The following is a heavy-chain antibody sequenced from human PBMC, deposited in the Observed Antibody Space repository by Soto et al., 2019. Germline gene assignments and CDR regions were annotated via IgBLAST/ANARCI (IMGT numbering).Heavy chain of an antibody. J-gene: IGHJ4*02. CDR2: ISGSGGST. V-gene: IGHV3-23*01. D-gene: IGHD3-3*01. Sequence: EVQLLESGGGLVQPGGSLRLSCAASGFTFSSYAMSWVRQAPGKGLEWVSAISGSGGSTYYADSVKGRFTISRDNSKNTLYLQMNSLRAEDTAVYYCAKDPVIRSYDFWSGPSFDYWGQGTLVTVSS. CDR1: GFTFSSYA. CDR3: AKDPVIRSYDFWSGPSFDY.